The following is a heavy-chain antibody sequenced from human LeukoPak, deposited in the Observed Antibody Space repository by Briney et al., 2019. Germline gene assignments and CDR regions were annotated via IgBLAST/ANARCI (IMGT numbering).Heavy chain of an antibody. D-gene: IGHD3-16*02. CDR3: ATGGIDYVWGSYRPGGDY. Sequence: GGSLRLSCAASGFTFSSYTMNWVRQPPGKGLEWVSNIGTSSTTIYYADSVKGRFTISRDNAKNSLYLQMNSLRAEDTAVYYCATGGIDYVWGSYRPGGDYWGQGTLVTVSS. CDR1: GFTFSSYT. V-gene: IGHV3-48*01. J-gene: IGHJ4*02. CDR2: IGTSSTTI.